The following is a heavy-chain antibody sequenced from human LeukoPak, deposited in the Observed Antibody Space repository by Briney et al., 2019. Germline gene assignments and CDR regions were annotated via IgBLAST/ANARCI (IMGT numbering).Heavy chain of an antibody. J-gene: IGHJ4*02. D-gene: IGHD3-22*01. CDR2: INQDGSEK. CDR1: GFTFSSYG. Sequence: GGSLRLSCAASGFTFSSYGMHWVRQAPGKGLEWVANINQDGSEKYYMDSVKGRFTISRDNAKNSLYLQMNSLRAEDTAVYYCARDGGSGYYDFDYWGQGTLVTVSS. CDR3: ARDGGSGYYDFDY. V-gene: IGHV3-7*01.